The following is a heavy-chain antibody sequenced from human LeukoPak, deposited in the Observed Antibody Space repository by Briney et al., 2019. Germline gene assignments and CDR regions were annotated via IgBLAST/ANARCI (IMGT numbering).Heavy chain of an antibody. D-gene: IGHD3-22*01. CDR1: GGTFSSCA. V-gene: IGHV1-69*13. CDR3: ARGYYDSSGYYFTYYFDY. CDR2: IIPIFGTA. J-gene: IGHJ4*02. Sequence: SVKVSCKASGGTFSSCAISWVRQAPGQGLEWMGGIIPIFGTANYAQKFQGRVTITADESTSTAYMELSSLRSEDTAVYYCARGYYDSSGYYFTYYFDYWGQGTLVTVSS.